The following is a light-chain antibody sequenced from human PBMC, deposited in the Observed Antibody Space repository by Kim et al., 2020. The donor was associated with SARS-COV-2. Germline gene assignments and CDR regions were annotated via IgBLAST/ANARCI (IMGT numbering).Light chain of an antibody. CDR3: QQYDNLPYT. CDR1: QDIKKS. V-gene: IGKV1-33*01. J-gene: IGKJ2*01. CDR2: DIS. Sequence: DIQMTQSPSSLSASLGDTVTITCQATQDIKKSLNWFQQKPGKAPKVLISDISTLQTGVPSRFSGSGSGTHFTFTVNSLQPDDVATYYCQQYDNLPYTFGQGTKVDIK.